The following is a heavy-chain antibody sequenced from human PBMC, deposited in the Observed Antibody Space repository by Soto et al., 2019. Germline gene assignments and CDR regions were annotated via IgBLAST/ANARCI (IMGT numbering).Heavy chain of an antibody. V-gene: IGHV1-18*01. CDR3: ARGDSLDV. D-gene: IGHD2-21*01. Sequence: GASVKVSCKASGYTFSSYGISWVRQAPGQGLEWMGWISAYSGNTNYAQKLQGRVTMTTDASSSTAYMELRSLRSDDTSVYYRARGDSLDVWGQGTTVXVSS. J-gene: IGHJ6*02. CDR2: ISAYSGNT. CDR1: GYTFSSYG.